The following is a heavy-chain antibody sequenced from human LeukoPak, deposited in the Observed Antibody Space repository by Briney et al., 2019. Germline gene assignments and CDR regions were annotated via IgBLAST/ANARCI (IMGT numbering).Heavy chain of an antibody. CDR3: AKHLYYYDSSGYYDY. Sequence: PGGSLRLSCAASGFTFSSYSMNWVRQAPGKGLEWVSSISSSSSYIYYADSVKGRFTISRDNSKNTLYLQMNSLRAEDTAVYYCAKHLYYYDSSGYYDYWGQGTLVTVSS. CDR1: GFTFSSYS. D-gene: IGHD3-22*01. V-gene: IGHV3-21*04. J-gene: IGHJ4*02. CDR2: ISSSSSYI.